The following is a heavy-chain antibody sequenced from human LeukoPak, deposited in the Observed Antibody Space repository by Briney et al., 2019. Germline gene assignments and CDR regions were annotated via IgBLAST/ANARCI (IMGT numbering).Heavy chain of an antibody. CDR1: GFTFSSYS. CDR3: AKDQEMIVVVIGFSYDY. J-gene: IGHJ4*02. CDR2: IRYDGSNK. V-gene: IGHV3-30*02. D-gene: IGHD3-22*01. Sequence: PGGSLRLSCAASGFTFSSYSMNWVRQAPGKGLEWVAFIRYDGSNKYYADSVKGRFTISRDNSKNTLYLQMNSLRAEDTAVYYCAKDQEMIVVVIGFSYDYWGQGTLVTVSS.